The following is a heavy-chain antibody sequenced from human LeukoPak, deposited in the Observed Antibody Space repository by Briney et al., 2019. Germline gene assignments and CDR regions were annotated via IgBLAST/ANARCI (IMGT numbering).Heavy chain of an antibody. CDR1: GFTFISYC. J-gene: IGHJ4*02. CDR3: ARIVVVAAEVDY. D-gene: IGHD2-15*01. CDR2: IKQDGSEK. Sequence: PGGSLRLSCAASGFTFISYCMSWVRQAPGKGLEWVANIKQDGSEKYYVDSVKGRFTISRDNAKNSLYLQMNSLRAEDTAVYHCARIVVVAAEVDYWGQGTLVTVSS. V-gene: IGHV3-7*01.